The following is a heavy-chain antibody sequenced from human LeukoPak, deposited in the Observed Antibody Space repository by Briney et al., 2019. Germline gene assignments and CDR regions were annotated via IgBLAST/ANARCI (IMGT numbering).Heavy chain of an antibody. D-gene: IGHD2-15*01. CDR1: GGSISSYY. Sequence: SETLSLTCTVSGGSISSYYWSWIRQPPGKGLEWIGYIYYSGSTNYNPSLKSRVTISVDTSKNQFSLKLSSVTPADTAVYYCATTSYCSGGSCYEPKKAHWYFDLWGRGTLVTVSS. V-gene: IGHV4-59*01. CDR2: IYYSGST. CDR3: ATTSYCSGGSCYEPKKAHWYFDL. J-gene: IGHJ2*01.